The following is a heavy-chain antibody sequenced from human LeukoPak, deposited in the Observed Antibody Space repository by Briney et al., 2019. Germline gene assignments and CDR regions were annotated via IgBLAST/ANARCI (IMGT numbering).Heavy chain of an antibody. V-gene: IGHV3-48*01. CDR3: ARHLSSQWFGDLLDNHHFDY. CDR2: ISSSSSTI. D-gene: IGHD3-10*01. J-gene: IGHJ4*02. Sequence: GGSLRLSCAASGFTFSSYSMNWVRQAPGKGLEWVSYISSSSSTIYYADSVKGRFTISRDNAKNSLYLQMNSLRAEDTAVYYCARHLSSQWFGDLLDNHHFDYWGQGTLVTVSS. CDR1: GFTFSSYS.